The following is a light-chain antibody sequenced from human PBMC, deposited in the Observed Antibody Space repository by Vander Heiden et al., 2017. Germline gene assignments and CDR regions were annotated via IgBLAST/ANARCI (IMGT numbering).Light chain of an antibody. CDR1: QSISSY. Sequence: DIQMTQSPSSLSASVGDRVTITCRASQSISSYLNWYQQKPGIAPKLLIYAASRLLSGVPSRFSGSGSGTDFTLTISMLQPEEFATYYCQQRDSTPRTSGQGIKLEIK. J-gene: IGKJ2*01. V-gene: IGKV1-39*01. CDR3: QQRDSTPRT. CDR2: AAS.